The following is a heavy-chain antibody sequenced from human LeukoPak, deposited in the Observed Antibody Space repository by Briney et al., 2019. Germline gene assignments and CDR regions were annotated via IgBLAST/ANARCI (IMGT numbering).Heavy chain of an antibody. D-gene: IGHD3-10*01. V-gene: IGHV1-3*01. J-gene: IGHJ4*02. CDR1: GYTFTSYA. CDR3: ARQEGEVTGFDY. Sequence: GASVKVSCKASGYTFTSYAIHWVRQAPGQRLEWMGWINAGNGNIKYSQKFQGRVTITRDTSASTANMELSSLRSEDTAVYYCARQEGEVTGFDYWGQGTLVTVSS. CDR2: INAGNGNI.